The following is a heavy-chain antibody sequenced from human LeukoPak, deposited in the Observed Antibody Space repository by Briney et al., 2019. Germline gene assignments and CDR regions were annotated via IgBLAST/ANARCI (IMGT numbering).Heavy chain of an antibody. CDR3: ARDEATKFDP. CDR1: GGSITNDNW. V-gene: IGHV4-4*02. Sequence: SGTLSLTCAVSGGSITNDNWWGWVRQPPGKGLEWIGETHHSGGINYNSSLKSRLTISVDKSKDQFSLTLSSVTAADTAVYYCARDEATKFDPWGQGTLVTVSS. CDR2: THHSGGI. D-gene: IGHD5-12*01. J-gene: IGHJ5*02.